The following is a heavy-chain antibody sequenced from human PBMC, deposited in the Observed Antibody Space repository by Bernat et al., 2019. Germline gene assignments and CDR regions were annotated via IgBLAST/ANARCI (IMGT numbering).Heavy chain of an antibody. V-gene: IGHV3-30*01. D-gene: IGHD6-6*01. CDR1: GFTFSSYA. CDR3: AREYSSSSGPRNYFDY. J-gene: IGHJ4*02. Sequence: QVQLVESGGGVVQPGRSLRLSCAASGFTFSSYAMHWVRQAPGKGLEWVAVISYDGSNKYYADSVNGRFTISRDNSKNTLYLQMNSLRAEDTAVYYCAREYSSSSGPRNYFDYWGQGTLVTVSS. CDR2: ISYDGSNK.